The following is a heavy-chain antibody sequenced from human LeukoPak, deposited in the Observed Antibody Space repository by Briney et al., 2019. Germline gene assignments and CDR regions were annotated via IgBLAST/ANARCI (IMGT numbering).Heavy chain of an antibody. V-gene: IGHV3-74*01. Sequence: GGSLRLSCAASGFDFSSNWMHWVRHAPGQGLVWVSRIKGDGISTNYADSVKGRFTISRDIAKNTLYLQMNSLRAEDTAVYYCARVRLELISNGPYYYGMDVWGQGTTVTVSS. J-gene: IGHJ6*02. CDR1: GFDFSSNW. CDR3: ARVRLELISNGPYYYGMDV. D-gene: IGHD1-7*01. CDR2: IKGDGIST.